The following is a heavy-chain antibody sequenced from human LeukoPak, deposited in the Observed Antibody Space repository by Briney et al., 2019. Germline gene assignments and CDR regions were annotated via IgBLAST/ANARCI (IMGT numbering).Heavy chain of an antibody. J-gene: IGHJ4*02. D-gene: IGHD2/OR15-2a*01. CDR2: ISSSGSTI. Sequence: GGSLRLSCAASGFTFSSYEMLWVRQAPGKGLEWVSYISSSGSTIYYADTVKGRFTISRDNAKNSLYLQMNSLRAEDTAVYYCARWGQRYFYFDYWVQGTLVSVSS. CDR1: GFTFSSYE. CDR3: ARWGQRYFYFDY. V-gene: IGHV3-48*03.